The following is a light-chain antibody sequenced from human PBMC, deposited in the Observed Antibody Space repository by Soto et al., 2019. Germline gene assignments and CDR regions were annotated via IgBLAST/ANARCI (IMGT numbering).Light chain of an antibody. Sequence: DIQMAQSPSTLSGSVGDRVTITCRASQYIGNYLNWYQKKPGKAPYLLIYAASSLQSGVPSRFSGAGSGTDFSLTISSLQPEDFATYYCQQSTIIPLTFGGGTKVDI. V-gene: IGKV1-39*01. CDR1: QYIGNY. CDR2: AAS. CDR3: QQSTIIPLT. J-gene: IGKJ4*01.